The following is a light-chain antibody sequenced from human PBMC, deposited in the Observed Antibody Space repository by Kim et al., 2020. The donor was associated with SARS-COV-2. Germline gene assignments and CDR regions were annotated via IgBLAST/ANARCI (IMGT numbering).Light chain of an antibody. Sequence: DIVLTQSPGTLSLSPGERATLSCRASQSLSSNYLAWYQQKPGQAPRLLIYGASSRATGIPDRFRGSGSGTDFTLTISRLEPEDFAVYYCHQYGSSPWTFGQGTKVDIK. CDR3: HQYGSSPWT. CDR2: GAS. CDR1: QSLSSNY. J-gene: IGKJ1*01. V-gene: IGKV3-20*01.